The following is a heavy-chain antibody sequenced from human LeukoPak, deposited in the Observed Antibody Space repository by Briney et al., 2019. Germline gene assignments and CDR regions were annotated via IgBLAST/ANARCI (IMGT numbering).Heavy chain of an antibody. CDR3: AKDDSMTLDHFDY. Sequence: PGGSLRLSCAAFGFTFKNYAMSWVRQAPGKGLEWVAGINHSGGHPYYADSVRGRFTISRDNSKSTLSLQMNSLRAEDTAVYYCAKDDSMTLDHFDYWGQGTLVTVSS. CDR1: GFTFKNYA. V-gene: IGHV3-23*01. CDR2: INHSGGHP. D-gene: IGHD4-11*01. J-gene: IGHJ4*02.